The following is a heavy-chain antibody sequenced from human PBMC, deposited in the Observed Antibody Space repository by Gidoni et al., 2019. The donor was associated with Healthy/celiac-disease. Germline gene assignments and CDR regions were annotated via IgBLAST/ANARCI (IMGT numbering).Heavy chain of an antibody. CDR3: AREVPSAHKGDAFDI. CDR1: GFTFSGYW. Sequence: EVQLVESGGGLVQSGGSLRLSCAASGFTFSGYWMSWARRAPGKGLEGVANIKQDGSEKYYVDSVKGRFTISRDNAKNSLYLQMNSRRAEDTAVYYCAREVPSAHKGDAFDIWGQGTMVTVSS. V-gene: IGHV3-7*03. J-gene: IGHJ3*02. CDR2: IKQDGSEK. D-gene: IGHD2-21*01.